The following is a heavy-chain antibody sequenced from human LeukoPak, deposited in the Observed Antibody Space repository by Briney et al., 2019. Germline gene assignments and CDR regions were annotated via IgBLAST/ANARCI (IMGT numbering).Heavy chain of an antibody. CDR2: INHNGIT. CDR3: ARPPGTNAY. J-gene: IGHJ4*02. V-gene: IGHV4-34*01. D-gene: IGHD6-13*01. Sequence: PSETLSLTCGVSGGSFSGYYWSWIRQPPGKGLEWIGEINHNGITNYNPSLKSRVTISVDTSKKQFSLRLSAVTVADTAVYYCARPPGTNAYWGQGTLVTVSS. CDR1: GGSFSGYY.